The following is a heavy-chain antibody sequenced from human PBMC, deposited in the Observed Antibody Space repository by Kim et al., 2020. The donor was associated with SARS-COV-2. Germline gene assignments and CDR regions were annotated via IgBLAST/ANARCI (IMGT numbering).Heavy chain of an antibody. V-gene: IGHV3-30*03. J-gene: IGHJ4*02. CDR2: ISYDGSNK. D-gene: IGHD1-26*01. CDR3: ARPYSGSYYAGIDY. Sequence: GGSLRLSCAASGFTFSSYGMHWVRQAPGKGLEWVAVISYDGSNKDYADSVKGRFTISRDNSKNTLYLQMNSLRAEDTAVYYCARPYSGSYYAGIDYWGQGTLVTVSP. CDR1: GFTFSSYG.